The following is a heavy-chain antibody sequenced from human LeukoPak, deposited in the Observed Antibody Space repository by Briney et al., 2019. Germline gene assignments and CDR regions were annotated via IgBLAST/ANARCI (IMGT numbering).Heavy chain of an antibody. J-gene: IGHJ4*02. CDR1: GGSISRDY. V-gene: IGHV4-59*01. D-gene: IGHD6-19*01. Sequence: SQTLSLTCTVSGGSISRDYWSWIRQPPGQGLEWIGYVSYSGSSNYNPSLKSRVTISAETSKNQFSLKLRSVTAADTAVYYCARDPGAVADFYFDQWGQGTLVTVSS. CDR2: VSYSGSS. CDR3: ARDPGAVADFYFDQ.